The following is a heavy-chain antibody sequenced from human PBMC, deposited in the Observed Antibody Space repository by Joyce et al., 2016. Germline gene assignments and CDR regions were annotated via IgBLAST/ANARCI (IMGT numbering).Heavy chain of an antibody. J-gene: IGHJ4*02. V-gene: IGHV3-15*04. CDR2: VETKSDGGTT. D-gene: IGHD2-8*01. Sequence: EVQLVESGGDLVKPGGSLKRSCAASGFIFSDAWMTGVRQAPGKGLEWVGHVETKSDGGTTYYATPVKGRFTISRDDSRDMVYLQMSSLKTEDTGVYYCTTILKWGQGTRVTVSS. CDR1: GFIFSDAW. CDR3: TTILK.